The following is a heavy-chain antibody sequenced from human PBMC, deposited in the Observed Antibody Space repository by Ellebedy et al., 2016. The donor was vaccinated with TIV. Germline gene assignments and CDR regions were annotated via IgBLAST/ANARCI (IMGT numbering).Heavy chain of an antibody. J-gene: IGHJ6*02. V-gene: IGHV4-59*01. CDR2: IHYSGST. CDR3: ARGEVTLYYYGMDV. Sequence: MPGGSLRLSCTVSGGSTISYHWSWIPQPPGKGLEWIGKIHYSGSTNYNPSLKSRVTISVDTSKNQFSLKLSSVTAADTAVYYCARGEVTLYYYGMDVWGQGTTVTVSS. CDR1: GGSTISYH.